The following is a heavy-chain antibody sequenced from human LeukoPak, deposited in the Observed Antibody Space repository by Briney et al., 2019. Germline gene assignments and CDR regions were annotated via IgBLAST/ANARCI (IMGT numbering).Heavy chain of an antibody. D-gene: IGHD3-10*02. Sequence: PGGSLRLSCAASGVTFSSYEMNWVRQAPGKGLEWVSYMKDRYTISRDNAKNSLYLQMNSLRAEDTAVYYCAELGITMIGGVWGKGTTVTISS. V-gene: IGHV3-48*03. CDR1: GVTFSSYE. J-gene: IGHJ6*04. CDR3: AELGITMIGGV.